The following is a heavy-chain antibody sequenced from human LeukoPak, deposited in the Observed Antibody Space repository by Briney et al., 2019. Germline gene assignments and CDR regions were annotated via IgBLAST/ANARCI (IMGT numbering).Heavy chain of an antibody. V-gene: IGHV4-39*01. CDR1: GGSISSSSYY. Sequence: SETLSLTCTVSGGSISSSSYYWGWIRQPPGKGLERIGSIYYSGSTYYNPSLKSRVTISVDTSKNQFSLKLSSVTAADTAVYYCARPASSGYDSTPQDWGQGTLVTVSS. CDR3: ARPASSGYDSTPQD. D-gene: IGHD5-12*01. J-gene: IGHJ4*02. CDR2: IYYSGST.